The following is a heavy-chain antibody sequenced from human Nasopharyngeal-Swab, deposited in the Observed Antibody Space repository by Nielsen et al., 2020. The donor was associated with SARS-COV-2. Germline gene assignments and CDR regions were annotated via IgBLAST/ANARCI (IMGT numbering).Heavy chain of an antibody. CDR2: IYYSGST. J-gene: IGHJ5*02. CDR1: GGSISSGGYY. V-gene: IGHV4-31*03. D-gene: IGHD3-16*01. Sequence: SETLSLTCTVSGGSISSGGYYWSWIRQHPGKGLEWIGYIYYSGSTYYNPSLKSRVTISVDTSKNQFSLKLSSVTAADTAVYYWPRGVWVNWFDPWGQGTLVTVSS. CDR3: PRGVWVNWFDP.